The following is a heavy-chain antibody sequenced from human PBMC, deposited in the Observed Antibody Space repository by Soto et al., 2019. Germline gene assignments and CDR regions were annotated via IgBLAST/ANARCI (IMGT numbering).Heavy chain of an antibody. D-gene: IGHD6-19*01. Sequence: QITLKESGPTLVKPTQTLTLTCTFSGFSLTTTGVGVSWIRQPPGKALEWLAVLYWDDDNRYSPSLKTRLTITKDTSKNQVVLTMTNMDPVDTGTYYCAHSSGWIIDYWGQGTLVTVSS. J-gene: IGHJ4*02. V-gene: IGHV2-5*02. CDR2: LYWDDDN. CDR3: AHSSGWIIDY. CDR1: GFSLTTTGVG.